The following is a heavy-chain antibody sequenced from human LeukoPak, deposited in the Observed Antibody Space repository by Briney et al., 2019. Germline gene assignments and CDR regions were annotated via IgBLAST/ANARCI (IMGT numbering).Heavy chain of an antibody. Sequence: GGSLRLSCAASGFTFSSYAMSWVRQAPGKGLEWVSAISGSGGSTYYADSVKGRFTISRDNSKNTLYLQMNSLRAEDTAVYYCAKDPYVWGSYRWYYFDYWGQGTLVTVSS. V-gene: IGHV3-23*01. CDR1: GFTFSSYA. CDR2: ISGSGGST. J-gene: IGHJ4*02. CDR3: AKDPYVWGSYRWYYFDY. D-gene: IGHD3-16*02.